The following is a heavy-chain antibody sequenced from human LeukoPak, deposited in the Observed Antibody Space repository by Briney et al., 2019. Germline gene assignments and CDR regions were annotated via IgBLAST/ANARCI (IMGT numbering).Heavy chain of an antibody. D-gene: IGHD4-17*01. V-gene: IGHV1-2*02. CDR2: INPNSGGT. CDR1: GYTFTVYY. CDR3: AGTTEFDF. J-gene: IGHJ4*02. Sequence: ASVTVSFKASGYTFTVYYIHWVRQAPGQGREWMGWINPNSGGTNYAQKFQGRVTMTRDTSISTAYIELNRLKSDDKAVYYCAGTTEFDFWGQGTLVTVSS.